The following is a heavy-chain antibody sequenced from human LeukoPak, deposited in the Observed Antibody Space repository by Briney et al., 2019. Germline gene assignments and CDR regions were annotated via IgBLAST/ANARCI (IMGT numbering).Heavy chain of an antibody. V-gene: IGHV4-34*01. CDR2: INHSGST. CDR1: GGSFSGYY. Sequence: PSETLSLTCAVYGGSFSGYYWSWIRQPPGKGLEWIGGINHSGSTNYNPSLESRVTISVDTSKNQFSLKLSSVTAADTAVYYCARVDPLNCSSTSCSYYFDYWGQGTLVTVSS. J-gene: IGHJ4*02. CDR3: ARVDPLNCSSTSCSYYFDY. D-gene: IGHD2-2*01.